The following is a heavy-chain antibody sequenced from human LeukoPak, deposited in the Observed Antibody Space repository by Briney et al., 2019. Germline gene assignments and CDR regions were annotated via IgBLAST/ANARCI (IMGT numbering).Heavy chain of an antibody. CDR1: GFFFSTYG. Sequence: GGSLRLSRVASGFFFSTYGVTWVRQAPGKGLEWVSGFGDTGMPHYRDSVKGRFSISRDNSKNTFYLQMNSLRAEDTAIYYCATWDGYGDLWGRGTLVTVSS. CDR3: ATWDGYGDL. D-gene: IGHD5-12*01. J-gene: IGHJ2*01. V-gene: IGHV3-23*01. CDR2: FGDTGMP.